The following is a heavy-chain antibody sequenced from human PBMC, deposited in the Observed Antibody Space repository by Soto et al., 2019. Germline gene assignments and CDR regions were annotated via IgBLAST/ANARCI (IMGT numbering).Heavy chain of an antibody. CDR1: GFTFSSYA. V-gene: IGHV3-23*01. Sequence: EVQLLESGGGLVQPGGSLRLSCAASGFTFSSYAMSWVRQAPGKGLEWVSDISGSGGSTYYADSVKGRLTISRDNSKNTVYLQMNSLRGEDTAVYYCAKYGRWLVHFYYYGMDVWGQGTTVTVSS. CDR2: ISGSGGST. D-gene: IGHD6-19*01. CDR3: AKYGRWLVHFYYYGMDV. J-gene: IGHJ6*02.